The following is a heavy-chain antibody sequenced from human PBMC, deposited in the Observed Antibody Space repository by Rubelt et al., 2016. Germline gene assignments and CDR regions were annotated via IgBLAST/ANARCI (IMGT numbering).Heavy chain of an antibody. D-gene: IGHD3-22*01. CDR1: GFSLSTSGMC. CDR3: ARILLPGYYDSSGGMDV. J-gene: IGHJ6*02. V-gene: IGHV2-70*15. Sequence: QVTLWESGPALVKPTQTLTLTCTFSGFSLSTSGMCVSWIRQPPGQALEWLARIDWADAEYYSTSLKTRLTISKDTSKNQVVLTMTNMDPVDTATYYCARILLPGYYDSSGGMDVWGQGTTVTVSS. CDR2: IDWADAE.